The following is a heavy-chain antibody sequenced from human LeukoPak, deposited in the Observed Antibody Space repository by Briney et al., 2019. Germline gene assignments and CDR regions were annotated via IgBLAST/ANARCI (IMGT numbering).Heavy chain of an antibody. J-gene: IGHJ3*02. V-gene: IGHV1-2*02. CDR3: ARDWQWLVPRRNAFDI. CDR1: GYTFTGYY. CDR2: INPNSGGT. Sequence: ASVKVSCKAFGYTFTGYYMHWVRQAPGQGLEWMGWINPNSGGTNYAQKFQGRVTMTRDTSISTAYMELSRLRSDDTAVYYCARDWQWLVPRRNAFDIWGQGTMVTVSS. D-gene: IGHD6-19*01.